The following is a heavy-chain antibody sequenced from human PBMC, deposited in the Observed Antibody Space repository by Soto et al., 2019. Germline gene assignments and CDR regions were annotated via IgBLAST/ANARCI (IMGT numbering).Heavy chain of an antibody. V-gene: IGHV1-8*01. CDR3: ARDHSSGWYGPYYYYGMDV. Sequence: QVQLVQAGAEVKKPGASVTVSCKASGYTFTSYDINWVRQATGHGLEWMGWMNPNSGNTGYAQKFQGRVTMTRNTSISTAYMELSSLRSEDTAVYYCARDHSSGWYGPYYYYGMDVGGQGTTVTFSS. D-gene: IGHD6-19*01. CDR1: GYTFTSYD. CDR2: MNPNSGNT. J-gene: IGHJ6*02.